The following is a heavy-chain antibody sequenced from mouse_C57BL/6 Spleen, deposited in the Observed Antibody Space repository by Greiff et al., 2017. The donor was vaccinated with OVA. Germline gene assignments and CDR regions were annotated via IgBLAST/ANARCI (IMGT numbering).Heavy chain of an antibody. CDR3: ARSGSSGYLDY. V-gene: IGHV1-59*01. CDR2: IDPSDSYT. J-gene: IGHJ2*01. CDR1: GYTFTSYW. D-gene: IGHD3-2*02. Sequence: QVQLKQPGAELVRPGTSVKLSCKASGYTFTSYWMHWVKQRPGQGLEWIGGIDPSDSYTNYNQKFKGKATLTVDTSSSTAYMQLSSLTSEDSAVYYCARSGSSGYLDYWGQGTTLTVSS.